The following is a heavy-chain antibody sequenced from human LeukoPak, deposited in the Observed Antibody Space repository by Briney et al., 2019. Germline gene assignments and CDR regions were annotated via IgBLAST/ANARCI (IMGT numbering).Heavy chain of an antibody. J-gene: IGHJ4*02. V-gene: IGHV4-59*01. CDR2: IYYSGST. D-gene: IGHD6-25*01. CDR1: GGSISSYY. Sequence: SETLSLTCTVSGGSISSYYWSWIRQPPGKGLEWIGYIYYSGSTNYNPSLKSRVTISVDTSKNQFSLKLSSVTAADTAVYYRARVARGADYWGQGTLVTVSS. CDR3: ARVARGADY.